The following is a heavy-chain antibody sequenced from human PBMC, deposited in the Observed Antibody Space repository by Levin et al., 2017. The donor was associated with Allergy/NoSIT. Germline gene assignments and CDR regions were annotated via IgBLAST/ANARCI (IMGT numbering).Heavy chain of an antibody. CDR3: ARGSSWYSHGMDV. V-gene: IGHV3-53*01. CDR2: IYSGGST. CDR1: GFTVSSNY. Sequence: GGSLRLSCAASGFTVSSNYMSWVRQAPGKGLEWVSVIYSGGSTYYADSVKGRFTISRDNSKNTLYLQMNSLRAEDTAVYYCARGSSWYSHGMDVWGQGTTVTVSS. J-gene: IGHJ6*02. D-gene: IGHD6-13*01.